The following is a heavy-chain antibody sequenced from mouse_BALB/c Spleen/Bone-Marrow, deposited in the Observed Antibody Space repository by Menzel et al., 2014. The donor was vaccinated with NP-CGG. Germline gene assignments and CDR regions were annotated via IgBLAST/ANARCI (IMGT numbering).Heavy chain of an antibody. CDR3: ARRSAATYYFDY. J-gene: IGHJ2*01. D-gene: IGHD1-2*01. Sequence: EVKLQESGGGLVQPGGSLKLSCAASGFTFSSYTMSWVRQTPEKRLEWVAYISNGGGSTYYPDTVKGRFTISRDNAKNALCLQMSSLKSEDTTMYYCARRSAATYYFDYWGQGTTLTVSS. V-gene: IGHV5-12-2*01. CDR1: GFTFSSYT. CDR2: ISNGGGST.